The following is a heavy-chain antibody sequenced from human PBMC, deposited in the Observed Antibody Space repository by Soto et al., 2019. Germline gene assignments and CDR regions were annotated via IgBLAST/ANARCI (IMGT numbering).Heavy chain of an antibody. CDR1: GGSFSGYY. CDR2: INHSGST. Sequence: QVQLQQWGAGLLKPSETLSLTCAVYGGSFSGYYWSWIRQPPGKGLEWIGEINHSGSTNYNPSLKCRVTKSIDKSKKQFSLKLSSVTAADTAVYYCGSGGELRPGDAFDIWGQGTMVTVSS. V-gene: IGHV4-34*01. CDR3: GSGGELRPGDAFDI. J-gene: IGHJ3*02. D-gene: IGHD1-26*01.